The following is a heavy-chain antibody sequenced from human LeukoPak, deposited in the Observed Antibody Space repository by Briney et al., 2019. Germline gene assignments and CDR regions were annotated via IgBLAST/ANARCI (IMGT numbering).Heavy chain of an antibody. J-gene: IGHJ5*02. Sequence: PGGSLSLPCGFSLITFSTCAMTGVRQAPGKGLEWVSSINYSGSGTFYADSVKGRFTISRDNSKDTLYLQMNNLRVEDMAVYYCAKGEYDSGWYKWFGPWGQGTLVTVSS. CDR1: LITFSTCA. CDR3: AKGEYDSGWYKWFGP. V-gene: IGHV3-23*01. CDR2: INYSGSGT. D-gene: IGHD6-19*01.